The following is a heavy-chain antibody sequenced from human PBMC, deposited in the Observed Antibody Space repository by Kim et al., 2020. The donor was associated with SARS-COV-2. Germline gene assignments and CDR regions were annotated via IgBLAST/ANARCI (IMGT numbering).Heavy chain of an antibody. V-gene: IGHV3-7*01. J-gene: IGHJ4*02. CDR2: IKEDGSET. CDR3: ARDRRYSLDY. CDR1: GFSFTTNW. D-gene: IGHD2-15*01. Sequence: GGSLRLSCVASGFSFTTNWMSWVRQAPGKGLEWVAKIKEDGSETYYVNSVAGRFTISRDNAKNSLYLQMNSLSAEDTAVYYCARDRRYSLDYWGQGTPGHRLL.